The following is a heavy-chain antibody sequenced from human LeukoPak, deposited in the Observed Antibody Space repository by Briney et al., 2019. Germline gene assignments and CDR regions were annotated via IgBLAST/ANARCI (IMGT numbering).Heavy chain of an antibody. CDR2: TYYRSTWYN. V-gene: IGHV6-1*01. D-gene: IGHD2-2*01. CDR1: GDSVSSNSVT. J-gene: IGHJ5*02. CDR3: ARRLTQYDCFDP. Sequence: SQTLSLTCAVSGDSVSSNSVTWNWIRQSPSRGLEWLGRTYYRSTWYNDYAVSVRGRITVNPDTSKNQFSLHLNSVTPEDTAVYYCARRLTQYDCFDPWGQGILVTVSS.